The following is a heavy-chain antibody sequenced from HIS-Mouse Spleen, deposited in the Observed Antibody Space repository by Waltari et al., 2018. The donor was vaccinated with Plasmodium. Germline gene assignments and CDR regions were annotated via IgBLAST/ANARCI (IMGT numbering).Heavy chain of an antibody. CDR3: ASSWYWYFDL. Sequence: EVQLVESGGGLVQPGGSLSLVCAAPGFTFSCYWMSWVRQAPGKGLEWVANIKQNGSEKYYVDSVKGRFTISRDNAKNSLYLQMNSLRAEDTAVYYCASSWYWYFDLWGRGTLVTVSS. V-gene: IGHV3-7*01. CDR2: IKQNGSEK. D-gene: IGHD6-13*01. CDR1: GFTFSCYW. J-gene: IGHJ2*01.